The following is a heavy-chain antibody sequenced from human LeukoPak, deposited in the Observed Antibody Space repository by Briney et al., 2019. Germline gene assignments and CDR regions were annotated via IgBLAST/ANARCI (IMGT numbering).Heavy chain of an antibody. CDR3: ARAGASNEFDY. CDR1: GFTSTTYG. D-gene: IGHD2-8*01. Sequence: GGSLRLSCAASGFTSTTYGMHWVRQAPGKGLEWAAVIWSDGSKTYYVDSVKGRFTISRDYSKNTLYLQMSSLRVEDTAVYYCARAGASNEFDYWGQGTLVTVSS. J-gene: IGHJ4*02. V-gene: IGHV3-33*01. CDR2: IWSDGSKT.